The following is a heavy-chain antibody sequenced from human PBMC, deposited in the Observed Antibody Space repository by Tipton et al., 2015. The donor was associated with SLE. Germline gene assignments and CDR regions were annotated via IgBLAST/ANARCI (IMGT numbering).Heavy chain of an antibody. D-gene: IGHD1-26*01. CDR2: IYYSGST. CDR1: GGSISSSGYY. CDR3: ARGREWEPPDY. Sequence: TLSLTCTVSGGSISSSGYYWSWIRQHPGKGLEWIGDIYYSGSTYYNPSLKSRVIISVDTSKNQFSLKLSSVTVADTAVYYCARGREWEPPDYWDQGTLVSVSS. V-gene: IGHV4-31*03. J-gene: IGHJ4*02.